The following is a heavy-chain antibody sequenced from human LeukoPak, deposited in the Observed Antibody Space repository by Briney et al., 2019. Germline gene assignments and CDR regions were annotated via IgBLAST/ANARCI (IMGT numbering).Heavy chain of an antibody. D-gene: IGHD1-26*01. Sequence: GSLRLSSAASGFTFINAWMSWVRQAPGQGLEWVGCIKSKADGGTTDYATPVKGRFTISRDNSKNTLLMNSLKTEDTAVYCCTTEYERIGSAFDIWGQGTMVTVSS. CDR1: GFTFINAW. CDR2: IKSKADGGTT. J-gene: IGHJ3*02. V-gene: IGHV3-15*01. CDR3: TTEYERIGSAFDI.